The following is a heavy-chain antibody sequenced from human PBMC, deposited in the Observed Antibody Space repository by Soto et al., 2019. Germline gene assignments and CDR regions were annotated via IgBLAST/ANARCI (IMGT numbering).Heavy chain of an antibody. CDR3: ASLTTVVTPRSGLDY. V-gene: IGHV1-69*06. Sequence: QVQLVQSGAEVKKPGCSVKVSCKASGGTFSSYAISWVRQAPGQGLEWMGGIIPIFGTANYAQKFQGRVTMTADKSTSTADMELSSLRSEDTAVYYCASLTTVVTPRSGLDYWGQGTLVTVSS. CDR2: IIPIFGTA. J-gene: IGHJ4*02. CDR1: GGTFSSYA. D-gene: IGHD4-17*01.